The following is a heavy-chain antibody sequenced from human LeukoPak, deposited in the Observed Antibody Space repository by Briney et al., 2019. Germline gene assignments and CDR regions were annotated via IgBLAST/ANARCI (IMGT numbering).Heavy chain of an antibody. D-gene: IGHD4-17*01. J-gene: IGHJ4*02. CDR1: GTSFSSYY. Sequence: SETLSLTCAVSGTSFSSYYWSWIRQPPGKGLEWIGEVNHSGYTNDNPSLKSRVTISVDTSKNQFSLRLRSVTAADTGVYFCARMTTGHDVWGQGTLVTVSS. V-gene: IGHV4-34*01. CDR2: VNHSGYT. CDR3: ARMTTGHDV.